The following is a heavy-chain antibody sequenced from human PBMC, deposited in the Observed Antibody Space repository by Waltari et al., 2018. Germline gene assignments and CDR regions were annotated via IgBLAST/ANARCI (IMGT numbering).Heavy chain of an antibody. CDR1: GGSISSYY. V-gene: IGHV4-59*08. Sequence: QVQLQESGPGLVKPSETLSLTCTVSGGSISSYYWSWIRQPPGKGLEWIGYIYYSGSTNYNPSRKSRVTISVDTSKNQFSLKLSSVTAADTAVYYCARGDNNSPRRPFDIWGQGTMVTVSS. D-gene: IGHD1-20*01. CDR3: ARGDNNSPRRPFDI. CDR2: IYYSGST. J-gene: IGHJ3*02.